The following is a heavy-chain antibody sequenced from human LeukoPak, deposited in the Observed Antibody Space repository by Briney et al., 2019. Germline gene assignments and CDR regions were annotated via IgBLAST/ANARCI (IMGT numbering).Heavy chain of an antibody. V-gene: IGHV3-74*01. D-gene: IGHD4-23*01. CDR3: ARGRPHGNDY. Sequence: GGSLRLSCAASGFTFSSFSMNWVRQAPGKGLVWVSRIASDGSSTTYADSVKGRFSISRDNAKNTLYLQMNSLRVEDTAVYYCARGRPHGNDYWGQGTLVTVSS. CDR1: GFTFSSFS. J-gene: IGHJ4*02. CDR2: IASDGSST.